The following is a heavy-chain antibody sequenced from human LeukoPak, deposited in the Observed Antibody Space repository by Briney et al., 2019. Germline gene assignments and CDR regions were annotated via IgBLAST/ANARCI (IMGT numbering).Heavy chain of an antibody. D-gene: IGHD6-19*01. J-gene: IGHJ4*02. CDR2: IKQDGSEK. CDR1: GFTFSSYW. V-gene: IGHV3-7*02. CDR3: AKRCGDCSGWYSVDY. Sequence: GGSLRLSCAASGFTFSSYWMTWVRQAPGKGLEWVANIKQDGSEKYYVDSVKGRFTISRDNSKNTLYLQMNSLRAEDTAVYYCAKRCGDCSGWYSVDYWGQGTLVTVSS.